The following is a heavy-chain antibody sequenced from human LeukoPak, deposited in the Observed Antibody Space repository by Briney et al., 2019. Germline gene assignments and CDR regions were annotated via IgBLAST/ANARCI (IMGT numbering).Heavy chain of an antibody. Sequence: SETLSLTCTVSGGSISSGSYFWSWIRQPAGKGLEWIGRIHTSGSTNYNPSLKSRVTISVDTSKNQFSLKLSSVTAADTAVYYCARRATIPQDPDDNWFDPWGQGTLVTVSS. CDR2: IHTSGST. CDR3: ARRATIPQDPDDNWFDP. CDR1: GGSISSGSYF. D-gene: IGHD5-12*01. J-gene: IGHJ5*02. V-gene: IGHV4-61*02.